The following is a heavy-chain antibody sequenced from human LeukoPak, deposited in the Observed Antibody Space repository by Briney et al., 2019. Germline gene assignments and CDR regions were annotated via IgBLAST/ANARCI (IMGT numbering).Heavy chain of an antibody. V-gene: IGHV3-7*03. D-gene: IGHD3-10*01. CDR2: IKQDGSEK. CDR1: GFTFDTYW. Sequence: PGGSLRLSCAASGFTFDTYWMSWVRQAPGKGLEWVANIKQDGSEKDYVDSVKGRFTISRDNAKNSLYLQMNSLRAEDTALYHCARRVTYYYGSGSYKGLAFDIWGQGTMVTVSS. J-gene: IGHJ3*02. CDR3: ARRVTYYYGSGSYKGLAFDI.